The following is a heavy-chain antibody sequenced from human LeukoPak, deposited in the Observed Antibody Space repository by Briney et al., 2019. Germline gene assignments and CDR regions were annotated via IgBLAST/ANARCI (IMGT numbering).Heavy chain of an antibody. CDR3: ARERSGAAYFDY. J-gene: IGHJ4*02. D-gene: IGHD1-26*01. V-gene: IGHV4-59*01. CDR1: GGSLGSYY. Sequence: SETLSLTCTVSGGSLGSYYWSWIRQPPGKGLEWIGYICYSGSTNYNPSLKSRFTISVDTSKSQFSLKLSSVTAADTAVYYCARERSGAAYFDYWGQGTLVTVSS. CDR2: ICYSGST.